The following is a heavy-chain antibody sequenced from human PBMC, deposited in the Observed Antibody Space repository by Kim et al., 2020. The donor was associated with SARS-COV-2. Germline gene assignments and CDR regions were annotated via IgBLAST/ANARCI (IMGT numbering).Heavy chain of an antibody. V-gene: IGHV4-4*07. J-gene: IGHJ5*02. D-gene: IGHD1-7*01. CDR3: AREGDWNYANWFDP. Sequence: YNPSLESRVDMSVDTSKNQFSLRLTYVSAADTAVYYCAREGDWNYANWFDPWGQGALVTVSS.